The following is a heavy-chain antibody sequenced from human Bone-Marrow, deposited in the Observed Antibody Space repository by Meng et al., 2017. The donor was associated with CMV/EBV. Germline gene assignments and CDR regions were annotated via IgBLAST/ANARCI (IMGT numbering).Heavy chain of an antibody. V-gene: IGHV4-34*01. D-gene: IGHD1-26*01. CDR2: INHSGST. Sequence: SETLSLTCAVYGGSFSGYYWSWIRQPPGKGLEWIGEINHSGSTNYNPSLKSRVTISVDTSKNQFSLKLSSVTAADTAVYYCARDFVGATQMGYWGQGTLVTVSS. J-gene: IGHJ4*02. CDR1: GGSFSGYY. CDR3: ARDFVGATQMGY.